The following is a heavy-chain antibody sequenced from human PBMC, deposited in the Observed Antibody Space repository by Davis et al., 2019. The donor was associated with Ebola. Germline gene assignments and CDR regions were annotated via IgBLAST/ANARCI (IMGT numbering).Heavy chain of an antibody. J-gene: IGHJ6*02. V-gene: IGHV3-23*01. D-gene: IGHD6-13*01. CDR2: ISGSGGST. Sequence: GESLKISCAASGFTFSSYAMSWVRQAPGKGLEWVSAISGSGGSTYYADSVKGRFTISRDNSKNTLYLQMNSLRAEDTAVYYCAKELIAAAGTGYYYYGMDVWGQGTTVTVSS. CDR3: AKELIAAAGTGYYYYGMDV. CDR1: GFTFSSYA.